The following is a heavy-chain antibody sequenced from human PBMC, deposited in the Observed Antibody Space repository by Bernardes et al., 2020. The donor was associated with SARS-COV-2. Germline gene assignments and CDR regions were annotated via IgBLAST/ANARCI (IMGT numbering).Heavy chain of an antibody. CDR2: IGTDADT. Sequence: GGSLRLSCAASGFTFSTYDMHWVRQFTGKGLEWVSSIGTDADTYYPGSVKGRFSISRENAKNSLYLQMNSLRAGDTAVYFCARGAYCNGTNCHSRGAFDLWGQGTVVTVSS. V-gene: IGHV3-13*04. J-gene: IGHJ3*01. CDR3: ARGAYCNGTNCHSRGAFDL. D-gene: IGHD2-15*01. CDR1: GFTFSTYD.